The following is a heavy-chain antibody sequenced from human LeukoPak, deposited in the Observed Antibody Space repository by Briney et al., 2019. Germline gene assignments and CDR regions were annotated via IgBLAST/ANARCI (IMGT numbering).Heavy chain of an antibody. J-gene: IGHJ3*02. Sequence: GGPLRLSCSASGFTFNSYAMIGLPEAPGKALEGFLDLSGSGGRPQYPDSVKGRFIISRDNYKTTLHLQMNSLRAEDTAVYYCSRDPPGGTPADDAFDIWGQGTMVTVSS. CDR2: LSGSGGRP. V-gene: IGHV3-23*01. CDR3: SRDPPGGTPADDAFDI. CDR1: GFTFNSYA. D-gene: IGHD2-15*01.